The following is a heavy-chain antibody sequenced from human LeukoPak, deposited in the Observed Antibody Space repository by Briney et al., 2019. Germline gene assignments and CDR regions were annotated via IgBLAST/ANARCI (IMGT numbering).Heavy chain of an antibody. J-gene: IGHJ4*02. V-gene: IGHV5-51*01. CDR3: ARPFNYYDSSGYYYPPDY. D-gene: IGHD3-22*01. CDR1: GYSFTSYW. Sequence: GESLKISCKGSGYSFTSYWIGWVRQMTGKGLEWMGIIYPGDSDTRYSPSFQGQVTISADKSISTAYLQWSSLKASDTAMYYCARPFNYYDSSGYYYPPDYWGQGTLVTVSS. CDR2: IYPGDSDT.